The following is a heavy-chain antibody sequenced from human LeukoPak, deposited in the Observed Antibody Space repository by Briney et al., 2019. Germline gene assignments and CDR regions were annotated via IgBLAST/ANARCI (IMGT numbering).Heavy chain of an antibody. CDR1: GYTFTSYG. D-gene: IGHD2-2*01. CDR3: AIGDAAVPAAHSFDY. V-gene: IGHV1-18*01. Sequence: GASVKVSCKASGYTFTSYGISWVRQAPGQGLEWMGWISAYNGNTNYAQKLRGRVTMTTDTSTSTAYMELRSLRSDDTAVYYCAIGDAAVPAAHSFDYWGQGTLVTVSS. J-gene: IGHJ4*02. CDR2: ISAYNGNT.